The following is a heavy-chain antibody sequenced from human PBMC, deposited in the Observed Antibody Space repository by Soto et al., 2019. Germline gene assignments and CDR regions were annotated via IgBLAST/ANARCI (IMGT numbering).Heavy chain of an antibody. CDR3: ARDEGSHGFDS. V-gene: IGHV1-18*04. D-gene: IGHD6-19*01. J-gene: IGHJ4*02. CDR2: VSGYNGNT. Sequence: ASVKVSCKASGYTFTNYGISWVRQAPGQGLEWTGWVSGYNGNTNYAQKLRGRVTMTTDTSTSTAYMELRTLRSDDTAVYYCARDEGSHGFDSWGQGTLVTVSS. CDR1: GYTFTNYG.